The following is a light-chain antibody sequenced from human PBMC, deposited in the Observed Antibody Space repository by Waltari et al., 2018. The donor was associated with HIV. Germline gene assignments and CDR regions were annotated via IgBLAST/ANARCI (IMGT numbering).Light chain of an antibody. CDR1: SSNIENDN. Sequence: QSVLTQPPSASGAPGQRVTISCSGSSSNIENDNVYWYQQFPGAAPKLLIYKDTQRPSGVPDRFTGSKSGTSASLAIGGLRSDDEADYYCVGWDSRLRGYVFGAGTKVTGL. V-gene: IGLV1-47*01. CDR2: KDT. J-gene: IGLJ1*01. CDR3: VGWDSRLRGYV.